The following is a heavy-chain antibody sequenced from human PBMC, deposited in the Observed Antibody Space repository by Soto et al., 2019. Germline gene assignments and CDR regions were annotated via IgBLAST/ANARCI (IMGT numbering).Heavy chain of an antibody. J-gene: IGHJ4*02. V-gene: IGHV3-30*18. D-gene: IGHD5-12*01. CDR3: AKDRSGYEIRQYYFDY. CDR2: ISYDGSNK. Sequence: QVQLVESGGGVVQPGRSLRLSCAASGFTFSSYGMHWVRQAPGKGLEWVAVISYDGSNKYYADSVKGRFTISRDNSKNTLYLQMNSLRAEDTAVYYCAKDRSGYEIRQYYFDYWGQGTLVTVSS. CDR1: GFTFSSYG.